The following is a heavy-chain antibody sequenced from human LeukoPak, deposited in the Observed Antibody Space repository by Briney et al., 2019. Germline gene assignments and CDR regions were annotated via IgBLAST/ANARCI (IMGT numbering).Heavy chain of an antibody. CDR3: ARHAYGGTLNWFDP. CDR2: IHTSWTT. V-gene: IGHV4-4*07. J-gene: IGHJ5*02. CDR1: GDSMSSYY. Sequence: KPSETLSLTCTVSGDSMSSYYWNFIRQPAGKGLEWIGRIHTSWTTYYNPSLKSRITMSVDTSRNQFSLKLSTVTAADTAVYYCARHAYGGTLNWFDPWGQGTLVTVSS. D-gene: IGHD4-23*01.